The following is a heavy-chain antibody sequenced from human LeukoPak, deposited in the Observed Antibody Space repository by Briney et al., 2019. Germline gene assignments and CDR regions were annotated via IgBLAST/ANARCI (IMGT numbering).Heavy chain of an antibody. CDR2: FGPEDGET. CDR3: ATVSMTRGRGYIDY. J-gene: IGHJ4*02. CDR1: GYTLTELS. V-gene: IGHV1-24*01. Sequence: ASVKVSCKVSGYTLTELSMHWVRQAPGKGLEWMGGFGPEDGETIYAQKFQGRVTMTEDTSTDTAYMELSSLRPEDTAVYYCATVSMTRGRGYIDYWGQGTLVTVSS. D-gene: IGHD3-16*01.